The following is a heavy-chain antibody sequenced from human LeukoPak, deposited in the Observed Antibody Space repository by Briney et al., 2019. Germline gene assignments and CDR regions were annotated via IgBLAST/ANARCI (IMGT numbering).Heavy chain of an antibody. J-gene: IGHJ4*02. CDR2: IYYSGST. D-gene: IGHD3-10*01. CDR3: ARGYYYGSGSYLH. Sequence: SETLSLTCTVSGGSISSYYWSWIRQPPGKGLEWIGYIYYSGSTYYNPSLKSRVTISVDTSKNQFSLKLSSVTAADTAVYYCARGYYYGSGSYLHWGQGTLVTVSS. V-gene: IGHV4-59*04. CDR1: GGSISSYY.